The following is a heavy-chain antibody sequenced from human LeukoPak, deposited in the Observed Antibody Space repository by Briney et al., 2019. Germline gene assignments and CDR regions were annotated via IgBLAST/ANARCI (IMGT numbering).Heavy chain of an antibody. J-gene: IGHJ4*02. D-gene: IGHD1-1*01. V-gene: IGHV3-74*01. CDR3: ARGNEGHIDY. CDR2: INTDGSTT. CDR1: GFTFSSYW. Sequence: GGSLRLSCAASGFTFSSYWMHWVRQAPGKGLVWVSRINTDGSTTTYADSVKGRFTISRDNAKNTLYLQMNSLRAEDTAVYYCARGNEGHIDYWGPGTLVTASS.